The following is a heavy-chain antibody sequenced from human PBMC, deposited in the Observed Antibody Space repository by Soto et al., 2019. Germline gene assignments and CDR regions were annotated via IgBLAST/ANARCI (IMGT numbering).Heavy chain of an antibody. Sequence: QVQLQESGPGLVKPSQTLSLTCTVSGGSISSGGYYWSWIRQHPGKGLEWIGYIYYSGSTYYNPSLKSRVTRSVDTSKNQFSLKLSSVTAADTAVYYCARGWELRTAEGFDYWGQGTLVTVSS. V-gene: IGHV4-31*03. J-gene: IGHJ4*02. CDR2: IYYSGST. CDR3: ARGWELRTAEGFDY. CDR1: GGSISSGGYY. D-gene: IGHD1-26*01.